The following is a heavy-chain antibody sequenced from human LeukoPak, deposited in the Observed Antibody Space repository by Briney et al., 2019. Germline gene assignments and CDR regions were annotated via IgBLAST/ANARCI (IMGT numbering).Heavy chain of an antibody. D-gene: IGHD3-22*01. V-gene: IGHV3-11*04. CDR1: GFSFSDYY. Sequence: PGGSLRLSCAASGFSFSDYYMSWIRQAPGKGLEWVSYISNSGSITYYADSVKGRLTISRDNAQNSLSLQMNSLRVEDTAMYYCAMGYENSSYRNAFDIWGQGTMVTVSS. CDR3: AMGYENSSYRNAFDI. J-gene: IGHJ3*02. CDR2: ISNSGSIT.